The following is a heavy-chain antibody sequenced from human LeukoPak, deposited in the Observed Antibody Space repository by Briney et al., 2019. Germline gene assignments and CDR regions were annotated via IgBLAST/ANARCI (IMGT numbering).Heavy chain of an antibody. D-gene: IGHD7-27*01. CDR1: GGSISSSSYY. CDR2: IYYSGST. V-gene: IGHV4-39*07. Sequence: PSETLSLTCTVSGGSISSSSYYWGWIRQPPGKGLEWIGSIYYSGSTYYNPSLKSRVTISVDTSKNQFSLKLSSVTAADTAVYYCARDQSPNWGFYWGQGTLVTVSS. CDR3: ARDQSPNWGFY. J-gene: IGHJ4*02.